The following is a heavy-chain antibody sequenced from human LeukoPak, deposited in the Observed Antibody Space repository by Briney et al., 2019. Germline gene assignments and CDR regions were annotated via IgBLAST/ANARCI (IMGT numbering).Heavy chain of an antibody. J-gene: IGHJ4*02. Sequence: SETLSLTCSVSGGSITSYYWSWIRQPPGKGLEWIGDAYYGGSTNHNPSLKSRVTISADTSKNQFSLKLSSVTAADTAVYYCARRFGGYSNFDYWGQGTLVTVSS. V-gene: IGHV4-59*08. CDR3: ARRFGGYSNFDY. CDR2: AYYGGST. D-gene: IGHD5-12*01. CDR1: GGSITSYY.